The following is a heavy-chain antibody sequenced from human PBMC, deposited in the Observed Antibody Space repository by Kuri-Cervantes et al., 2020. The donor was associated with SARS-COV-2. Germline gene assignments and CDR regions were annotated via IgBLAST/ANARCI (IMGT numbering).Heavy chain of an antibody. J-gene: IGHJ4*02. V-gene: IGHV3-23*01. Sequence: GGSLRLSCAVSGFTFTSHAMHWVRQAPGSGLEWVSVISGVGVHTYYADSVRGRFTISRDFSRNTLFLQMNSLRDEDTAVYYCTRNYYLDGSGDPALGYWGQGTLVTVSS. CDR3: TRNYYLDGSGDPALGY. D-gene: IGHD3-22*01. CDR2: ISGVGVHT. CDR1: GFTFTSHA.